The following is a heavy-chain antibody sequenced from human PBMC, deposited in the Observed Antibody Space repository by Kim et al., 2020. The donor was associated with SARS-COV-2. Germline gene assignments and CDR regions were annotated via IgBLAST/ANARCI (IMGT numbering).Heavy chain of an antibody. J-gene: IGHJ4*02. V-gene: IGHV4-59*08. CDR3: ARHKSSGSYYFDY. D-gene: IGHD1-26*01. Sequence: YNPSLKSRVTIAVDTSKNQFSLKLSSVTAADTAVYYCARHKSSGSYYFDYWGQGTLVTVSS.